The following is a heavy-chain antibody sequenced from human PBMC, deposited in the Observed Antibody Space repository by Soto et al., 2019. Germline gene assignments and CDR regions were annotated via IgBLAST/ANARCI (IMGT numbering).Heavy chain of an antibody. J-gene: IGHJ6*02. CDR3: ARGGLPEAIGYYYYGMDV. CDR2: IIPIFGTA. Sequence: SVKVSCKASGGTFSSYAISWVRQAPGQGLEWMGGIIPIFGTANYAQKFQGRVTITADESTSTAYMELSSLRSEDTAVYYCARGGLPEAIGYYYYGMDVWGQGTTVTVSS. CDR1: GGTFSSYA. D-gene: IGHD2-2*01. V-gene: IGHV1-69*13.